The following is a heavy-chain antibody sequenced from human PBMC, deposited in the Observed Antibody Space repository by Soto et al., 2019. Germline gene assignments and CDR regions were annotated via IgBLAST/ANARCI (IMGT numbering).Heavy chain of an antibody. CDR3: AIAPIVVTTAYFDY. CDR1: GGSFSGYY. Sequence: SETLSLTCAVYGGSFSGYYWSWIRQPPGKGLEWIGEINHSGNTNYNPSLKSRVTISVDTSKNQFSLKLSSVTAADTAVYYCAIAPIVVTTAYFDYLGQGTLLTVSS. J-gene: IGHJ4*02. V-gene: IGHV4-34*01. CDR2: INHSGNT. D-gene: IGHD5-12*01.